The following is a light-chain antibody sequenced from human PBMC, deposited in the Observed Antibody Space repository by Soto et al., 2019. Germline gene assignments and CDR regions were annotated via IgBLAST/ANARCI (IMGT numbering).Light chain of an antibody. CDR3: QQYHTDST. CDR1: QAISDW. CDR2: DVS. Sequence: DIQMTQSPSTLSASVGDRVSITCRASQAISDWLAWYQQKPGQVPELLIFDVSTLESGVPSRFSGSRSGTEFTLTISSLQPDDFATYFCQQYHTDSTFGQGTKVEVK. V-gene: IGKV1-5*01. J-gene: IGKJ1*01.